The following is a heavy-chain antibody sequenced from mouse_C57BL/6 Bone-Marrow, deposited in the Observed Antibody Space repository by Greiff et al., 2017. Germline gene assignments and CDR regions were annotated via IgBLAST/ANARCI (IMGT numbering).Heavy chain of an antibody. D-gene: IGHD2-3*01. Sequence: VQLQQSVAELVRPGASVKLSCTASGFNIQNTSMHWVKQRPEQGLEWIGRIDPANGNTKYAPKFQGKATITADTSSNTAYLQLSSLTSEDTSIYYWARWDGYYPYCFDYWGQGTTLTVSS. CDR1: GFNIQNTS. CDR2: IDPANGNT. CDR3: ARWDGYYPYCFDY. V-gene: IGHV14-3*01. J-gene: IGHJ2*01.